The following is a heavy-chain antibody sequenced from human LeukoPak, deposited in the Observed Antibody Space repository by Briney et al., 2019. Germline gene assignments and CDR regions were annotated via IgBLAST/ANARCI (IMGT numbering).Heavy chain of an antibody. CDR2: IIPIFGTA. CDR1: GGTFSSYA. CDR3: ARDFTRIAAAPGDY. Sequence: SVKVSCKASGGTFSSYAISWVRQAPGQGLEWMGGIIPIFGTANYAQKFQGRVTITADESTSTAYMELSSLRSEDTAVYYCARDFTRIAAAPGDYWGQGTLVTVSS. V-gene: IGHV1-69*13. J-gene: IGHJ4*02. D-gene: IGHD6-13*01.